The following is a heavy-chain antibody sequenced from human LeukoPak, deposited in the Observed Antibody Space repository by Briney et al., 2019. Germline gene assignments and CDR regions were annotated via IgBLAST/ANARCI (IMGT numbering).Heavy chain of an antibody. CDR1: GSTFSDYY. CDR2: IKQDGSEK. V-gene: IGHV3-7*03. Sequence: GGSLRLSCAASGSTFSDYYMSWIRQAPGKGLEWVANIKQDGSEKYYVDSVKGRFTISRDNAKNSLYLQMNSLRAEDTAVYYCARDSPFIGYYYDSSGYSPWAFDIWGQGTMVTVSS. CDR3: ARDSPFIGYYYDSSGYSPWAFDI. J-gene: IGHJ3*02. D-gene: IGHD3-22*01.